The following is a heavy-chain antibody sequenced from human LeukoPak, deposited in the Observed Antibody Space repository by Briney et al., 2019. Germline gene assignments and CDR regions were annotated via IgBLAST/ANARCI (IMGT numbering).Heavy chain of an antibody. CDR1: GFDFSSNW. D-gene: IGHD3-3*01. V-gene: IGHV3-74*01. CDR2: IKGDGIST. Sequence: GGSLRLSCAASGFDFSSNWMHWVRNAPGQGLVWVSRIKGDGISTNYADSVKGRFTISRDIAKNTLYLQMNSLRAEDTGVYYCAKDHYWSIDYWGRGTLVTVSS. CDR3: AKDHYWSIDY. J-gene: IGHJ4*02.